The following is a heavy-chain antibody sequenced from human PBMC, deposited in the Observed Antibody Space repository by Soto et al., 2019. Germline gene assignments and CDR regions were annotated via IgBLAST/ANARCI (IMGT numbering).Heavy chain of an antibody. D-gene: IGHD5-18*01. CDR2: ISYDGSNK. J-gene: IGHJ3*02. V-gene: IGHV3-30-3*01. CDR1: GFTFSSYA. Sequence: GGSLRLSCAASGFTFSSYAMHWVRQAPGKGLEWVAVISYDGSNKYYADSVKGRFTISRDNSKNTLYLQMNSLRAEDTAVYYCARVLDTVMVTVDAFDIRGQGTMVTVSS. CDR3: ARVLDTVMVTVDAFDI.